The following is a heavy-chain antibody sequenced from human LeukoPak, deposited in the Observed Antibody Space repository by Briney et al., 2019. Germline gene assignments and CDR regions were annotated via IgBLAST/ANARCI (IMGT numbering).Heavy chain of an antibody. D-gene: IGHD3-22*01. CDR1: GFTFSSYA. J-gene: IGHJ4*02. V-gene: IGHV3-64*01. Sequence: GGSLILSCAASGFTFSSYAMHWVRQAPGKGLEYVSAISSNGGNTYYANSVKGRFTISRDNSKNTLYLQMGSLRAEDMAVYYCARDFPPRYNYYDSSGSIDYWGQGTLVTVSS. CDR2: ISSNGGNT. CDR3: ARDFPPRYNYYDSSGSIDY.